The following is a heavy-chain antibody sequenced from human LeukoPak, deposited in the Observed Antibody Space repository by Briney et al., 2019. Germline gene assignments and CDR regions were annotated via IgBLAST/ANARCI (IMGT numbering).Heavy chain of an antibody. CDR3: ARGRYTYGNAFDY. CDR2: IYYSGNT. D-gene: IGHD5-18*01. Sequence: PSETLSLTCSVSGGSISNLYLSWIRQPPGKGLEWIGSIYYSGNTYYNASLKSQVSISIDTSKNQFSLKLTSVTAADTAVYYCARGRYTYGNAFDYWGQGTLVTVSS. CDR1: GGSISNLY. V-gene: IGHV4-59*01. J-gene: IGHJ4*02.